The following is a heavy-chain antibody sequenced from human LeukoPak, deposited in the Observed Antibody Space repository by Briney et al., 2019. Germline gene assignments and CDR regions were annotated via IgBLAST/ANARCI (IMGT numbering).Heavy chain of an antibody. D-gene: IGHD1-26*01. CDR2: IFPGDSDS. CDR3: ARQAAVGATHPFDY. J-gene: IGHJ4*02. CDR1: GYSFASYW. Sequence: GESLKISCKGSGYSFASYWIGWVRQMPGKGLEWMGIIFPGDSDSRYSPSFQGQVIISVDKSTSTAYLQWDSLKASDTATYYCARQAAVGATHPFDYWGQGALVTVSS. V-gene: IGHV5-51*01.